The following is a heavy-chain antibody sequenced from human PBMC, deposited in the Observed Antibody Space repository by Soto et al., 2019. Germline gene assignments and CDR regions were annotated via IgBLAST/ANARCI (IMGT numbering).Heavy chain of an antibody. D-gene: IGHD2-15*01. CDR1: GGSFSDYF. Sequence: SETLSLTCVVDGGSFSDYFWTWIRLPPGKGLEWIGEINHSGIVNYNPSLKSRVTISVDTSKNQFSLKLSSVTAADTAVYYCARGASSGYCSGGSCYPLSYWGQGTLVTVSS. V-gene: IGHV4-34*01. J-gene: IGHJ4*02. CDR3: ARGASSGYCSGGSCYPLSY. CDR2: INHSGIV.